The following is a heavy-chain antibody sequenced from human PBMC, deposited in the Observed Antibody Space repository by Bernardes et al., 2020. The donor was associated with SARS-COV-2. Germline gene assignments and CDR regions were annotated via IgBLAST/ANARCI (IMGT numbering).Heavy chain of an antibody. CDR1: GFSFSDAW. D-gene: IGHD4-17*01. Sequence: GGSLRLSCAASGFSFSDAWMHWVRQAPGKGLEWVGRIISKTYGETTDYAAPVKGRFTISRDDSQNMLYLQMNSLKSEDTAVYYCTTDAKSTVSNYFEYWGQGTLLTVSS. J-gene: IGHJ4*02. CDR2: IISKTYGETT. CDR3: TTDAKSTVSNYFEY. V-gene: IGHV3-15*01.